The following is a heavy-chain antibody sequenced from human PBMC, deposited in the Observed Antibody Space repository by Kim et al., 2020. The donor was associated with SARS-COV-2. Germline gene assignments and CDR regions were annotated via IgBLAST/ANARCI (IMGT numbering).Heavy chain of an antibody. D-gene: IGHD2-15*01. CDR2: ISSGATTI. CDR1: GFNFKFYT. Sequence: GGSLRLSCTASGFNFKFYTMEWVRQAPGKGLEWLSSISSGATTIHYADSVKDRFTISRDNAKKSLYLEMNSLRDEDTALYYCAREGPVGGAMDLWGQGA. CDR3: AREGPVGGAMDL. J-gene: IGHJ5*02. V-gene: IGHV3-48*02.